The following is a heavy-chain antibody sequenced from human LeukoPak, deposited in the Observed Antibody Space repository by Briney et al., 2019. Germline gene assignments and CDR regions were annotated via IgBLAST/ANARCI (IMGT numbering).Heavy chain of an antibody. Sequence: GGSLRLSCAASGFTFSSYAMHWVRQAPGKGLERVAFIRDDGSNQLYADSVKGRFTISRDNAKNSLYLQMNSLRVEDTAIYYCARDPYNGAYSEGYYYYYMDVWGKGTTVTVSS. CDR1: GFTFSSYA. CDR3: ARDPYNGAYSEGYYYYYMDV. V-gene: IGHV3-30*02. J-gene: IGHJ6*03. D-gene: IGHD1-1*01. CDR2: IRDDGSNQ.